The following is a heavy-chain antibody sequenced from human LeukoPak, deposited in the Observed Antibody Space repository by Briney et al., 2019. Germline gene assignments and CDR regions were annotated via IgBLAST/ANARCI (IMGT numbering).Heavy chain of an antibody. J-gene: IGHJ4*02. CDR2: IYYSGST. Sequence: PSETLSLTCTVSGGSISSSSYYWGWIRQPPGKGLEWIGSIYYSGSTYYNPSLKSRVTISVDTSKNQFSLKLSSVTAADTAVYYCARARGSSSWYGRRGHFDYWGQGTLVTVSS. V-gene: IGHV4-39*01. D-gene: IGHD6-13*01. CDR1: GGSISSSSYY. CDR3: ARARGSSSWYGRRGHFDY.